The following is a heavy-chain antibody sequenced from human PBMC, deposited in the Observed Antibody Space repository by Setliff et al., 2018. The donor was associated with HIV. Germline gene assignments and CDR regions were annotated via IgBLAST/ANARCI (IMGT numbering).Heavy chain of an antibody. CDR1: GYNFTGYH. Sequence: ASVKVSCKASGYNFTGYHIHWVRQAPGQGLEWMGWDNPDNVVLKSAQKFQGRVTMTRDTSINTAYMELSSLKSDDTAVYYCASPSFWGSGARSIDAFDMWGQGTLVTV. J-gene: IGHJ3*02. V-gene: IGHV1-2*02. CDR3: ASPSFWGSGARSIDAFDM. CDR2: DNPDNVVL. D-gene: IGHD7-27*01.